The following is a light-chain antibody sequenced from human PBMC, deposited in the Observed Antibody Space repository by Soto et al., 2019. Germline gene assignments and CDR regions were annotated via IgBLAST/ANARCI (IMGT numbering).Light chain of an antibody. V-gene: IGKV3-11*01. CDR3: QQRTNRPPGT. J-gene: IGKJ5*01. Sequence: EIVLIQSPDTLSLSPGERATLSCRASQSISTYLAWYQQRPGQAPRLLTYDASYRATGIPGRFSGSGSGTDFTLTISSLEPEDFAVYYCQQRTNRPPGTFGQGTRLEIK. CDR1: QSISTY. CDR2: DAS.